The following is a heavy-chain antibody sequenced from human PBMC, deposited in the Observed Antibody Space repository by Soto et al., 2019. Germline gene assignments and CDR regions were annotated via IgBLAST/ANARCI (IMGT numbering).Heavy chain of an antibody. Sequence: QVQLQESGPGLVKPSETLSLTCTVSGGSIRSYYWSWIRQPPGKGLEWIGYIYYSGSTNYNPSLKARVTISEDTSNNQFSLKLSSVTAADTAVYYCARQRPCSSPCYFDYWGQVTLVTVSS. V-gene: IGHV4-59*08. CDR2: IYYSGST. D-gene: IGHD2-15*01. CDR3: ARQRPCSSPCYFDY. J-gene: IGHJ4*02. CDR1: GGSIRSYY.